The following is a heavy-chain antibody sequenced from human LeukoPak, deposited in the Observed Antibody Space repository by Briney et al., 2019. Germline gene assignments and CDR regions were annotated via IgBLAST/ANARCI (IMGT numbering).Heavy chain of an antibody. D-gene: IGHD3-22*01. J-gene: IGHJ4*02. CDR3: ARAGYYDSSGYDY. CDR1: GFTFSNYS. CDR2: IWYDGSNK. Sequence: GGSLRLSCAASGFTFSNYSMNWVRQAPGKGLEWVAVIWYDGSNKYYADSVKGRFTISRDNSKNTMYVQMNSLRAEDTAVYYCARAGYYDSSGYDYWGQGTLVTVSS. V-gene: IGHV3-33*08.